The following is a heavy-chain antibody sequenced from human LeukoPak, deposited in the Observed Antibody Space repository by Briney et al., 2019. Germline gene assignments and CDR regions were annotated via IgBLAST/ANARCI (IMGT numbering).Heavy chain of an antibody. Sequence: SETLSLTCAVYGGSFSGYYWSWIRQPPGKGLEWIGEINHSGSTNYNPSLKSRVTISVDTSKNQFSLKLSSVTAADTAVYYCAREARREVGATAYYYYYGMDVWGQGTTVTVSS. V-gene: IGHV4-34*01. CDR1: GGSFSGYY. CDR2: INHSGST. D-gene: IGHD1-26*01. CDR3: AREARREVGATAYYYYYGMDV. J-gene: IGHJ6*02.